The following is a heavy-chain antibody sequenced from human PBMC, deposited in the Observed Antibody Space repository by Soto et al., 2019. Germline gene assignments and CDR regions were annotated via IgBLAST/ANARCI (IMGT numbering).Heavy chain of an antibody. V-gene: IGHV1-46*01. D-gene: IGHD6-13*01. CDR1: GYTFTSYY. J-gene: IGHJ4*02. Sequence: GASVKVSCKASGYTFTSYYMHWVRQAPGQGLEWMGIINPSGGSTSYAQKFQGRVTMTRDTSTSTVYMELSSLRSEDTAVYYCARGDPPIAAAGDNFDYWGQGTLVTVSS. CDR3: ARGDPPIAAAGDNFDY. CDR2: INPSGGST.